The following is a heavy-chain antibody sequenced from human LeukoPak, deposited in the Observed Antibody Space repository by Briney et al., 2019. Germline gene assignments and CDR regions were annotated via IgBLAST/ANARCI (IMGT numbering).Heavy chain of an antibody. V-gene: IGHV3-11*06. CDR3: ARSPEYYCSSTSCLYYYGMDV. J-gene: IGHJ6*02. CDR1: GFTFSDYY. D-gene: IGHD2-2*01. Sequence: GGSLRLSCAASGFTFSDYYMSWIRQAPGKGLEWVSYISSSSSYTNCADSVKGRFTISRDNAKNSLYLQMNSLRAEDTAVYYCARSPEYYCSSTSCLYYYGMDVWGQGTTVTVSS. CDR2: ISSSSSYT.